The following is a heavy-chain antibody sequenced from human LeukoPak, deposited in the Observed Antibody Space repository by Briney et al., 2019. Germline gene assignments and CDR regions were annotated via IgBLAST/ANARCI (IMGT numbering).Heavy chain of an antibody. J-gene: IGHJ4*02. CDR3: ARDEVGAPPIDY. D-gene: IGHD1-26*01. CDR1: RFAFSSHW. Sequence: GESLRLSCEASRFAFSSHWMHWVRQAPGKGLVWVSNINGDGGSTGYADSVKGRFTTSRDNAKNTLYLHMNSLRVEDTAVYYCARDEVGAPPIDYWGQGALVTVSS. V-gene: IGHV3-74*01. CDR2: INGDGGST.